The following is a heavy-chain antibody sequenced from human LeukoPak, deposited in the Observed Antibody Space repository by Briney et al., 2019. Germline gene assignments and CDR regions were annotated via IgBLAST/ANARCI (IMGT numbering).Heavy chain of an antibody. Sequence: SETLSLTCTVSGGSFSSGSYYWSWIRQPPGKGLEWIGYIYYSGSTNYNPSLKSRVTISVDTSKNQFSLKLSSVTAADTAVYFCARDHFGSLDSWGQGILVTVSS. V-gene: IGHV4-61*01. J-gene: IGHJ4*02. CDR3: ARDHFGSLDS. D-gene: IGHD3-10*01. CDR1: GGSFSSGSYY. CDR2: IYYSGST.